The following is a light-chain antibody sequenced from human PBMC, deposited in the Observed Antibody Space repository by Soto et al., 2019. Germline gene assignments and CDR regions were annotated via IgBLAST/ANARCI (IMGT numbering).Light chain of an antibody. CDR1: SSAVGSYRL. CDR2: EGS. V-gene: IGLV2-23*01. J-gene: IGLJ1*01. CDR3: CSSAPSRTFV. Sequence: QSVLTQPASVSGSPGQSITISCTGSSSAVGSYRLVSWYQHHPGKVPKLIIYEGSKRPSGVSNRFSGSEPGNTASLTNSGLQAEDEADYYCCSSAPSRTFVFGTGTKVT.